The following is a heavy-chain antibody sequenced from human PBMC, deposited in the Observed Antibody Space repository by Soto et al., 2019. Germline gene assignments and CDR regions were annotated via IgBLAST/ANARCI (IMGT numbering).Heavy chain of an antibody. CDR3: VIHSSLLGMTR. CDR2: IGGSDTFT. J-gene: IGHJ4*02. V-gene: IGHV3-21*02. CDR1: GFTFKNYN. D-gene: IGHD3-16*01. Sequence: EVQLVESGGGLVKPGESLRLSCGASGFTFKNYNMNWVRQAPGKGLEWVSSIGGSDTFTYYADSVKGRFTISRDNAKSSLFLQMTSPRVENTAVYFCVIHSSLLGMTRWGRGTLVTVSS.